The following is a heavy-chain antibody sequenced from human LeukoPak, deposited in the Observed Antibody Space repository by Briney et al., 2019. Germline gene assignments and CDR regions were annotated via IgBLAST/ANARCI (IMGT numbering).Heavy chain of an antibody. V-gene: IGHV4-34*01. CDR1: GGSFSGYY. CDR2: INHSGST. J-gene: IGHJ5*02. Sequence: PSETLSLTCAVYGGSFSGYYWSWIRQPPGKGLEWIGEINHSGSTNYNPSLKSRVTISVDTSKNQFSLKLSSVTAADTAVYYCARGPYSRGWYNWFDPWGQGTLVTVSS. CDR3: ARGPYSRGWYNWFDP. D-gene: IGHD6-19*01.